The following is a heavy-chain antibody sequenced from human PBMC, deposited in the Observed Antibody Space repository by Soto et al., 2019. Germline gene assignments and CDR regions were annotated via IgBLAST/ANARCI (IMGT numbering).Heavy chain of an antibody. J-gene: IGHJ2*01. V-gene: IGHV4-34*01. CDR1: GGSFSGYY. Sequence: SETLSLTCAVYGGSFSGYYWSWIRQPPGKGLEWIGEINHSGSTNYNPSLKSRVTISVDTSKNQFSLKLSSVTAADTAVYYCARCGYSYGLSYWYFDLWGRGTWSPSPQ. D-gene: IGHD5-18*01. CDR3: ARCGYSYGLSYWYFDL. CDR2: INHSGST.